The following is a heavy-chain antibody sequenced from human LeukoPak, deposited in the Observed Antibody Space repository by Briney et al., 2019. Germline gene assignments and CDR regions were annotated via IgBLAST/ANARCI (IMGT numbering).Heavy chain of an antibody. CDR3: ARGRQEVSMIVVVMTAVSYYLDV. CDR1: GGSFSGYY. D-gene: IGHD3-22*01. CDR2: INPSGRI. Sequence: SETLSLTCAVYGGSFSGYYWTWIRQAPGKGLEWIGEINPSGRISYNPSLKSRLTISVDVSKNQFSLNLRSLTAADTAVYYCARGRQEVSMIVVVMTAVSYYLDVWGKGTTVTVS. J-gene: IGHJ6*03. V-gene: IGHV4-34*01.